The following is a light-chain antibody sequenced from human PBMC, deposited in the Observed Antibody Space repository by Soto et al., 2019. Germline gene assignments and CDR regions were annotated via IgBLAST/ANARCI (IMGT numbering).Light chain of an antibody. CDR2: DAS. Sequence: EIALTQSPATLSLSPGERATLSCRASQSVSRYLAWLQQRPGQAPRLLIYDASNRAADIPSRFSGSGSGTDFTLTINNLEAEDSAVYYCQHRSNWPLTFGGGTKVDIK. V-gene: IGKV3-11*01. CDR1: QSVSRY. J-gene: IGKJ4*01. CDR3: QHRSNWPLT.